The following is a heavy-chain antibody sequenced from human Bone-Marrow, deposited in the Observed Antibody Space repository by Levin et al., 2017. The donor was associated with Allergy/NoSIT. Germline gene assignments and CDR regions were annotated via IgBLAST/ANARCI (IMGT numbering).Heavy chain of an antibody. D-gene: IGHD2-2*02. CDR1: GGSFSGYY. Sequence: SETLSLTCAVYGGSFSGYYWTWIRQPPGKGLEWIGTINHSGSTNYNPSLKNRVTISVDTSKTQFSLKLSSVTAADTAVFFCARSGFYRRKFHFDYWGQGTLVTVSS. V-gene: IGHV4-34*01. CDR3: ARSGFYRRKFHFDY. J-gene: IGHJ4*02. CDR2: INHSGST.